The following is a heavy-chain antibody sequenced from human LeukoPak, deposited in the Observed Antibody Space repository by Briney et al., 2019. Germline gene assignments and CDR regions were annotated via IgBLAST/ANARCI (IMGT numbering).Heavy chain of an antibody. V-gene: IGHV4-34*01. Sequence: PSETLSLTCAVYGGSFSGYYWSWIRQPPGKGLEWIGEINHSGSTNYNPSLKSRVTISVDTSKNQFSLKLSSVTAADTAVYYCASRISSGYYDSLWYFDLWGRGTLVTVSS. J-gene: IGHJ2*01. CDR1: GGSFSGYY. D-gene: IGHD3-22*01. CDR3: ASRISSGYYDSLWYFDL. CDR2: INHSGST.